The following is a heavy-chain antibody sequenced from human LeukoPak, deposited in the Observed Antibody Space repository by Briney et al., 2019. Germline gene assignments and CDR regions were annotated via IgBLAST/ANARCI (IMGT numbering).Heavy chain of an antibody. CDR2: IDPSDSYT. V-gene: IGHV5-10-1*01. CDR3: ARQGVRGVYYFDY. J-gene: IGHJ4*02. Sequence: GESLQTSCQGSGYSFTSYWITWLRQLPGKDREWMGRIDPSDSYTKYSPSCQGHVTISADKSISTAYLQWSSLKASDTAMYYCARQGVRGVYYFDYWGQGTLVTVSS. CDR1: GYSFTSYW. D-gene: IGHD3-10*01.